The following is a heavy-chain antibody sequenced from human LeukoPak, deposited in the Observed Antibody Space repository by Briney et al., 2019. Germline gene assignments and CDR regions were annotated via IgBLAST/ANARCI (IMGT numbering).Heavy chain of an antibody. J-gene: IGHJ3*02. V-gene: IGHV3-7*01. D-gene: IGHD1-26*01. CDR3: ARVRDSGRWGAFDI. Sequence: QTGGSLRLSCAASGFTFSSYWMSWVRQAPGKGLEWVANIKQGGSEKYYVDSVKGRFTISIDNAKNSLYLQMNSLRPEDTAVYYCARVRDSGRWGAFDIWGQGTMVTVSS. CDR2: IKQGGSEK. CDR1: GFTFSSYW.